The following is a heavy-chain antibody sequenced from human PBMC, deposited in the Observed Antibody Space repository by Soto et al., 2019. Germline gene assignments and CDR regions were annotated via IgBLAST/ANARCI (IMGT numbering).Heavy chain of an antibody. J-gene: IGHJ4*02. CDR2: ISYDGSNK. Sequence: PGGSLRLSCAASGFTFSSYAMHWVRQAPGKGLEWVAVISYDGSNKYYADSVKGRFTISRDNSKNTLYLQMNSLRAEDTAVYYCARDREDYDSSGYYHDYWGQGTLVTVSS. D-gene: IGHD3-22*01. CDR1: GFTFSSYA. V-gene: IGHV3-30-3*01. CDR3: ARDREDYDSSGYYHDY.